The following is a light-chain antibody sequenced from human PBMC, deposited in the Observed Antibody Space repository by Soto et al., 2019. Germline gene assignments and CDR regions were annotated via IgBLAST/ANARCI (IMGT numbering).Light chain of an antibody. V-gene: IGLV2-14*01. Sequence: QSALTQPAAVSGSPGQSITISCTGTSSDVGGYNYVSWYQQHPGKAPKLMIFDVSDRPSGVSNRFSGSKSGNTASLTISGLQAEDEADYYCSSYTRSSTYVFGNGTKLTVL. J-gene: IGLJ1*01. CDR2: DVS. CDR1: SSDVGGYNY. CDR3: SSYTRSSTYV.